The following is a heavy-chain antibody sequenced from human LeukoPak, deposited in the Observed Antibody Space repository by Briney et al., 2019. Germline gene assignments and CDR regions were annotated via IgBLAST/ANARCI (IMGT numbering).Heavy chain of an antibody. CDR1: GYTFTSYG. D-gene: IGHD6-13*01. CDR3: ARDRGSSWKEYFQH. V-gene: IGHV1-18*01. CDR2: ISACNGNT. Sequence: ASVKVSCKASGYTFTSYGISWVRQAPGQGLEWMGWISACNGNTNYAQKLQGRVTMTTDTSTSTAYMELRSLRSDDTAVYYCARDRGSSWKEYFQHWGQGTLVTVSS. J-gene: IGHJ1*01.